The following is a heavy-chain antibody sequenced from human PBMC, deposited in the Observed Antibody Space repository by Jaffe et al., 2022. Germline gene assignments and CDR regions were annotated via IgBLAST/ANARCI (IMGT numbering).Heavy chain of an antibody. V-gene: IGHV3-48*01. Sequence: EVQLVESGGGLVQPGGSLRLSCAASGFTFSSYSMNWVRQAPGKGLEWVSYISSSSSTIYYADSVKGRFTISRDNAKNSLYLQMNSLRAEDTAVYYCARDPPLGCTGGVCYMYMDVWGKGTTVTVSS. J-gene: IGHJ6*03. CDR2: ISSSSSTI. D-gene: IGHD2-8*02. CDR1: GFTFSSYS. CDR3: ARDPPLGCTGGVCYMYMDV.